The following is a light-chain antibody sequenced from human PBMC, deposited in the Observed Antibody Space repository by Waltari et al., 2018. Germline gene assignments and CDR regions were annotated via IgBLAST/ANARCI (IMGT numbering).Light chain of an antibody. Sequence: QSALTQPASVSGSPGQPITIPCTGTSSDVGTYYYVSCYQQHPGKAPKLMIYDVTKRPSGIANRFSGSKSGNTASLTISGLQAEDEADYYCSSYTTSSTVYVFGTGTKVTVL. V-gene: IGLV2-14*03. CDR1: SSDVGTYYY. CDR3: SSYTTSSTVYV. J-gene: IGLJ1*01. CDR2: DVT.